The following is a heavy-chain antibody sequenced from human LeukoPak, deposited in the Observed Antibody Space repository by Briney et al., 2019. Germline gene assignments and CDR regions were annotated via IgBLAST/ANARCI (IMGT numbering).Heavy chain of an antibody. CDR2: IYYSGST. D-gene: IGHD6-19*01. Sequence: SETLSLTCTVSGGSISSSSYYWGWIRQLPGKGLEWIGSIYYSGSTYYNPSLKSRVTISVDTSKNQFSLKLSSVTAADTAVYYCARFSYSSGWGFDPWGQGTLVTVSS. V-gene: IGHV4-39*01. CDR3: ARFSYSSGWGFDP. CDR1: GGSISSSSYY. J-gene: IGHJ5*02.